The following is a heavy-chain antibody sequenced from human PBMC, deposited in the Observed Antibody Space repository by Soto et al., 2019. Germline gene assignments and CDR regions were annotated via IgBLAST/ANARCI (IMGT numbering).Heavy chain of an antibody. Sequence: PGESLTISCKGSGYNFAIYWIAWVRQMPGKGLEWMGVIYPGDSDTRYSPSFQGQVTISADKSITTAYLRWNSLKASDTAMYYCARQDGDGLYYFDYWGQGTLVTVSS. CDR3: ARQDGDGLYYFDY. D-gene: IGHD4-17*01. J-gene: IGHJ4*02. V-gene: IGHV5-51*01. CDR2: IYPGDSDT. CDR1: GYNFAIYW.